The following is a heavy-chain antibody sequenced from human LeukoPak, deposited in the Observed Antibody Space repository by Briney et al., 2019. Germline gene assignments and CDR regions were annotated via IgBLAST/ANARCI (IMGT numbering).Heavy chain of an antibody. CDR2: IYYSGST. D-gene: IGHD6-19*01. Sequence: SETLSLTCTVSGGSISSYYWGWIRQPPGKGLEWTGYIYYSGSTNYNPSLKSRVTISVDTSKNQFSLKLSSVTAADTAVYYCARDPHSSGWSNFDYWGQGTLVTVSS. CDR3: ARDPHSSGWSNFDY. CDR1: GGSISSYY. J-gene: IGHJ4*02. V-gene: IGHV4-59*01.